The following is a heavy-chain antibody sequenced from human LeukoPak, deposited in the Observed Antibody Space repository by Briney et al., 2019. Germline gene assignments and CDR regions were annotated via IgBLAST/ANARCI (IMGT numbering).Heavy chain of an antibody. CDR1: GYTFTSYG. J-gene: IGHJ5*02. V-gene: IGHV1-18*01. D-gene: IGHD2-2*01. CDR2: ISAYNGNT. CDR3: ARPVGYCSSTSCPDWFDP. Sequence: GASVKVSCKASGYTFTSYGISWGRQAPGQGLEWMGWISAYNGNTNYAQKLQGRVTMTTDTSTSTAYMELRSLRSDDTAVYYCARPVGYCSSTSCPDWFDPWGQGTLVTVSS.